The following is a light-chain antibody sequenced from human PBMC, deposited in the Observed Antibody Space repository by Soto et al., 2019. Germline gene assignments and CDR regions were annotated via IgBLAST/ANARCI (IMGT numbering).Light chain of an antibody. CDR1: QRVSGSS. CDR3: QQDGNAPS. J-gene: IGKJ2*01. Sequence: VWTQSPGTLSLSPGDRATLSCRASQRVSGSSLAWYQQKPGQAPRLLIYGGSNRATGVPDRFSGSGSGADFTLAISRLESEDFAVYHCQQDGNAPSCGQGTKLEIK. CDR2: GGS. V-gene: IGKV3-20*01.